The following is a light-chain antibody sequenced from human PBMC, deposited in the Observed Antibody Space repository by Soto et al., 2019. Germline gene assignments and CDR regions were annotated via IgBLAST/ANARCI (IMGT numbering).Light chain of an antibody. J-gene: IGKJ2*01. CDR2: AAS. V-gene: IGKV1-12*01. CDR3: QQANSFPRT. CDR1: QGISSW. Sequence: DIQMTQSPSSVSASVGDRVTLTCRASQGISSWLAWYQQKPGKAPKLLIYAASTLQSGVPSRFSGSGSGTDFTLFSLTINSLQPEDVATYYCQQANSFPRTFGQGTKLEIK.